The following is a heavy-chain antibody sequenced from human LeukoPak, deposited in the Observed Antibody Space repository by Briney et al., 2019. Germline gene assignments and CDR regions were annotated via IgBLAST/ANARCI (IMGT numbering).Heavy chain of an antibody. V-gene: IGHV3-48*01. Sequence: GGALRLSCGASGLTFSTYSMNWVRQAPGKGLEWVSYISSDSGTIYYADSVKGRFTISRDNAKKSLYLQMNSLRAEDTAVYYCARAAQPGFDPWGQGTLVTVSS. CDR3: ARAAQPGFDP. CDR1: GLTFSTYS. D-gene: IGHD2-15*01. CDR2: ISSDSGTI. J-gene: IGHJ5*02.